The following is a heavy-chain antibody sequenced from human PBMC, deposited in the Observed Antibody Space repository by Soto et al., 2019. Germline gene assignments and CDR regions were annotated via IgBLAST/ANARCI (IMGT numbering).Heavy chain of an antibody. D-gene: IGHD6-13*01. J-gene: IGHJ5*02. CDR2: IIPIFGTA. V-gene: IGHV1-69*13. CDR3: ARELEYHYISRLNWFDP. CDR1: GGTFSSYA. Sequence: SVKVSCKASGGTFSSYAISWVRQAPGQGLEWMGGIIPIFGTANYAQKFQGRVTIPADESTSTAYMEMSSLRSEDTAVYDCARELEYHYISRLNWFDPWGQGTLVTVSS.